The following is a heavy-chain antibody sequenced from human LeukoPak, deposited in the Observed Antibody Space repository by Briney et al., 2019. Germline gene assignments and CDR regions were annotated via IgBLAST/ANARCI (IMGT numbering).Heavy chain of an antibody. V-gene: IGHV3-74*01. CDR1: GFTFSSNW. Sequence: GGSLRLSCAASGFTFSSNWMHWVRQVPGKGLVWVSRISGDGSIIDYADSVRARFTISRDNAKNTVYLQMNSLRAEDTAVYYCTRSVDYWGQGTLVTVSS. CDR3: TRSVDY. CDR2: ISGDGSII. J-gene: IGHJ4*02.